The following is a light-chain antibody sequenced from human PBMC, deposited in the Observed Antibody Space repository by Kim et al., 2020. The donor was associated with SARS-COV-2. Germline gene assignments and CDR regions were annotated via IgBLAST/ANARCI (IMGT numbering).Light chain of an antibody. CDR1: QTVNTNY. V-gene: IGKV3-20*01. CDR3: QQYGSSPYT. Sequence: EIVLTQSPGTLSLSPGERAALSCRASQTVNTNYLAWYQQKSGQAPRLLIYDASSRATGIPDRFSGTGSGTDFTLTISRLEPEDFAVYYCQQYGSSPYTFGQGTKLEI. J-gene: IGKJ2*01. CDR2: DAS.